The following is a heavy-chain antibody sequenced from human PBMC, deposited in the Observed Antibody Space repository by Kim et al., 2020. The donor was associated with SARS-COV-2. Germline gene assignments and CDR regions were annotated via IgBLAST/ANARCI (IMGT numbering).Heavy chain of an antibody. CDR3: AKDYYGSESYYYYGMDV. Sequence: VKGRFTISRDNSQNTLYLQMNSLRAEDTAVYYCAKDYYGSESYYYYGMDVWGQGTTVTVSS. J-gene: IGHJ6*02. D-gene: IGHD3-10*01. V-gene: IGHV3-23*01.